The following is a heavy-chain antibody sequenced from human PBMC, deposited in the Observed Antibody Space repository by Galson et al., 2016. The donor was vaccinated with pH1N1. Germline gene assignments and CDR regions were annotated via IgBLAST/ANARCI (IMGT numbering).Heavy chain of an antibody. CDR3: ARNWWEIEY. J-gene: IGHJ4*02. Sequence: SLRLSCAASGFPFSDYWMHWVRQAPGKGLVWVARIDNDGRGTSHADSVRGRFAISGDNAENMLYLQMNSLRTDDTAVYYCARNWWEIEYWGQGALVTVSS. V-gene: IGHV3-74*01. CDR2: IDNDGRGT. CDR1: GFPFSDYW. D-gene: IGHD1-26*01.